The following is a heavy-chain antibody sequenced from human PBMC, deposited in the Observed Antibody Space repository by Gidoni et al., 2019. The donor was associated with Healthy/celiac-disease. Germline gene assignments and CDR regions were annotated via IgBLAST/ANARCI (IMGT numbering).Heavy chain of an antibody. CDR2: IYYSGST. CDR3: ASRGYSYGSPFDY. CDR1: GGSISSSSYY. V-gene: IGHV4-39*07. D-gene: IGHD5-18*01. J-gene: IGHJ4*02. Sequence: QLQLQESGPGLVKPSETLSLTCTVSGGSISSSSYYWGWIRQPPGKGLEWFGSIYYSGSTYYNPSLKSRVTISVDTSKNQFSLKLSSVTAADTAVYYCASRGYSYGSPFDYWGQGTLVTVSS.